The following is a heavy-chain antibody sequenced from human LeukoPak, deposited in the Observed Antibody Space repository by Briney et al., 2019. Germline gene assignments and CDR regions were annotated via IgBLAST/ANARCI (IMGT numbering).Heavy chain of an antibody. J-gene: IGHJ4*02. CDR3: ARDYDKAFDS. V-gene: IGHV4-4*07. CDR2: IYSSGNI. D-gene: IGHD3-9*01. CDR1: GASISSYY. Sequence: SETLSLTCSVSGASISSYYWSWIRQSAGKGLEWIGRIYSSGNIDYNPSLKSRVTMSVDTSGNQLSLKLSSVTAADTAMYYCARDYDKAFDSWGQGTLVTVSS.